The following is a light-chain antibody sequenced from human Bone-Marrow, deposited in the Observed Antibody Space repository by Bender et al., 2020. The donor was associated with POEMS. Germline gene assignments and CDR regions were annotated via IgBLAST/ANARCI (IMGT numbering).Light chain of an antibody. CDR2: EVE. CDR3: HSYDNNNYVV. V-gene: IGLV6-57*01. J-gene: IGLJ2*01. Sequence: FMLTQPHSVSEPPGKTVAISCTRSSGSIGSNYVQWYQQRLGSSRTTVIYEVELRPSGVPDRFSGSIDGSSNSASLTISGLKAEDEADYYCHSYDNNNYVVFGGGTKLTVL. CDR1: SGSIGSNY.